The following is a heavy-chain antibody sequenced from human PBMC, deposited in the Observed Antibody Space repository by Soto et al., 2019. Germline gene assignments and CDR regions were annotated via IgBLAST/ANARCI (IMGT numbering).Heavy chain of an antibody. V-gene: IGHV1-24*01. CDR1: GYTLTELS. CDR2: FDPEDGET. D-gene: IGHD3-10*01. Sequence: ASVKVSCKVSGYTLTELSMHWVRQAPGKGLEWMGGFDPEDGETIYAQKFQGRVTMTEDTSTDTAYMELSSLRSEDTAVYYCATDNWVRGVFDYWGQGTLVTVSS. J-gene: IGHJ4*02. CDR3: ATDNWVRGVFDY.